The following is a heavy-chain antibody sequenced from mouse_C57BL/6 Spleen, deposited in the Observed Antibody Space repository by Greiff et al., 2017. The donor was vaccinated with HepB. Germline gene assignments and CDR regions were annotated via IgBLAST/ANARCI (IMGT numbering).Heavy chain of an antibody. V-gene: IGHV1-53*01. J-gene: IGHJ2*01. Sequence: QVQLQQSGTELVKPGASVKLSCKASGYTFTSYWMHWVKQRPGQGLEWIGNINPSNGGTNYNEKFKSKATLTVDKSSSTAYMQPSSLTSEDSAVYYCARVGAGYYGSSYYFDYWGQGTTLTVSS. CDR1: GYTFTSYW. CDR2: INPSNGGT. CDR3: ARVGAGYYGSSYYFDY. D-gene: IGHD1-1*01.